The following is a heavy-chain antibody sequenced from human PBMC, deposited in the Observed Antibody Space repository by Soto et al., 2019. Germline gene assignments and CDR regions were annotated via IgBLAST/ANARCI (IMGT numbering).Heavy chain of an antibody. D-gene: IGHD3-16*01. CDR2: ISATGGGT. Sequence: PGGSLRLSCAASGFKFSNYAMSWVRQAPGKGLEWVSLISATGGGTYYADSVKGRFTISRDNSHNTLYLHVHSLTAEDTAVYYCAKDRRAGGNSAFYFDFWGQGTPVTVS. CDR3: AKDRRAGGNSAFYFDF. V-gene: IGHV3-23*01. CDR1: GFKFSNYA. J-gene: IGHJ4*02.